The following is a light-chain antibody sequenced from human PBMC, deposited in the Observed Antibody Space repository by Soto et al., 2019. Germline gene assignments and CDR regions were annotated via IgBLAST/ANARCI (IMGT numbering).Light chain of an antibody. CDR2: DAS. CDR3: QQRSDWPPAT. CDR1: QSVSSY. Sequence: EIVLTQSPATLSLSPGDRATLSCRASQSVSSYLAWYQQKPGQAPRLLIYDASNRATGIPARFSGSGSGTDFTLTISSREPEDFAVYYCQQRSDWPPATFGQGTKLEIK. V-gene: IGKV3-11*01. J-gene: IGKJ2*01.